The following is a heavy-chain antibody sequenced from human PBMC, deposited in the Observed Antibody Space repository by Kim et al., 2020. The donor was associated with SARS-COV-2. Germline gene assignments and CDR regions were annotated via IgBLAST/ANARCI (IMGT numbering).Heavy chain of an antibody. CDR1: GGSISSSSYY. CDR2: IYYSGST. J-gene: IGHJ6*03. CDR3: ARPGSPLRYYYYMDV. Sequence: SETLSLTCTVSGGSISSSSYYWGWIRQPPGKGLEWIGSIYYSGSTYYNPSLKSRVTISVDTSKNQFSLKLSSVTAADTAVYYCARPGSPLRYYYYMDVWGKGTTVTVSS. V-gene: IGHV4-39*01. D-gene: IGHD3-10*01.